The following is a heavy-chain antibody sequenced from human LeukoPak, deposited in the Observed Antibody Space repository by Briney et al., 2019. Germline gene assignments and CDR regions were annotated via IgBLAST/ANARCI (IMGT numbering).Heavy chain of an antibody. CDR3: AKALQTIVATTVSH. CDR1: GFTFSSYA. D-gene: IGHD5-12*01. CDR2: ISGSGGST. V-gene: IGHV3-23*01. Sequence: GGSLRLSCAASGFTFSSYAMSWVRQAPGKGLEWVSAISGSGGSTYYADSVKGRFAISRDNSKNTLYLQMNSLRAEDTAVYYCAKALQTIVATTVSHWGQGTMGTVSS. J-gene: IGHJ3*01.